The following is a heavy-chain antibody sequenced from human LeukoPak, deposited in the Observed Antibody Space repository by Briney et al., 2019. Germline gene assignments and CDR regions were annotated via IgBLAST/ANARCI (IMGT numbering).Heavy chain of an antibody. J-gene: IGHJ4*02. D-gene: IGHD5-12*01. CDR1: VFIFSSYA. CDR2: INGGSGST. CDR3: AKDLEMATIGYGY. V-gene: IGHV3-23*01. Sequence: GRSLRLSCAGSVFIFSSYAMRWVRQAPGKGLEWVSAINGGSGSTFYADSVKGRFTISRDNSKNTLYLQMNSLRAEDTAVYYCAKDLEMATIGYGYWGQGTLVTVSS.